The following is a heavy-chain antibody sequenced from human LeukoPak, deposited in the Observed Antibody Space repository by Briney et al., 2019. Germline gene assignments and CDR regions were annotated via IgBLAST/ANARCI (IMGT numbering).Heavy chain of an antibody. J-gene: IGHJ4*02. CDR1: GGSFSGYY. V-gene: IGHV4-34*01. CDR2: INHSGST. CDR3: ARHDRYNWNYVDY. D-gene: IGHD1-20*01. Sequence: SETLSLTCAVYGGSFSGYYWTWIRQPPGKGLEWIGEINHSGSTNYNPSLKSRVTISVDTSKNQFSLKLSSVTAADTAVYYCARHDRYNWNYVDYWGQGTLVTVSS.